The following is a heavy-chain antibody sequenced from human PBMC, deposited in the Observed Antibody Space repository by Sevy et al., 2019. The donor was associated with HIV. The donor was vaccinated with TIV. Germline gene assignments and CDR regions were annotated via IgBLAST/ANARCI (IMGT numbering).Heavy chain of an antibody. CDR1: GYTFSTYG. V-gene: IGHV1-18*01. Sequence: ASVKASCKASGYTFSTYGISWVRQAPGQGLEWMGWIGAYNGNRKYAQKFQDRITMTTDTSTSTAYMELRCLRSDDTAVYFCARLSTARGESNWFDPWGQGTLVTVSS. CDR3: ARLSTARGESNWFDP. D-gene: IGHD3-16*01. J-gene: IGHJ5*02. CDR2: IGAYNGNR.